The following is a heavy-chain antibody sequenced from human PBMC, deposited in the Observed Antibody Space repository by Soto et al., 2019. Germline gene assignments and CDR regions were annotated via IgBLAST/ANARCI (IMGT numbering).Heavy chain of an antibody. CDR1: GGSISSGGYS. CDR3: ASRYDSTFDI. D-gene: IGHD3-22*01. J-gene: IGHJ3*02. CDR2: IYHSGST. V-gene: IGHV4-30-2*01. Sequence: SETLSLTCAVSGGSISSGGYSWSWIRQPPGKGLEWIGYIYHSGSTYYNPSLKSRVTISVDRSKNQFSLKLSSVTAADTAVYYCASRYDSTFDIWGQGTMVTVSS.